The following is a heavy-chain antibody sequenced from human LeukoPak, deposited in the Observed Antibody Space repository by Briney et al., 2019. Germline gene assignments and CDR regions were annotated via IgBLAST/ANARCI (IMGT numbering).Heavy chain of an antibody. Sequence: GGSLRLSCAASGFTFSNYIMHWVRQAPGKGLEWVSAISGSGGSTYYADSVKGRFTISRDNSKNTLYLQMNSLRAEDTAVYYCAKSRRRYCSSTSCYESVFYYYYYYMDVWGKGTTVTISS. V-gene: IGHV3-23*01. D-gene: IGHD2-2*01. CDR3: AKSRRRYCSSTSCYESVFYYYYYYMDV. CDR2: ISGSGGST. J-gene: IGHJ6*03. CDR1: GFTFSNYI.